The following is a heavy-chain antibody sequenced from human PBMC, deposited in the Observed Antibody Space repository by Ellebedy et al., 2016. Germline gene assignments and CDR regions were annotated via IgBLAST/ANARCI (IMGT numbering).Heavy chain of an antibody. V-gene: IGHV3-23*01. CDR3: AKHETDGDYYFDL. Sequence: GGSLRLSXAASGFTFPTYAMSWVRQAPGEGLEWVSTLSGSGPKTYYADSVQGRFTISRDNSKSTLYLQMNSLRAEDTAVYYCAKHETDGDYYFDLWGRGTLVTVSS. D-gene: IGHD2-21*01. CDR1: GFTFPTYA. J-gene: IGHJ2*01. CDR2: LSGSGPKT.